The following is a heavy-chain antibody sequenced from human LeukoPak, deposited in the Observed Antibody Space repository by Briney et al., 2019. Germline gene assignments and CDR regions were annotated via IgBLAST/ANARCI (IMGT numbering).Heavy chain of an antibody. CDR1: GGSITSGSYY. D-gene: IGHD5-24*01. J-gene: IGHJ6*03. CDR2: VYSGGAT. V-gene: IGHV4-61*02. CDR3: ARATAYNYYFYMDV. Sequence: SETLSLTCTVSGGSITSGSYYWTWIRQSAGNGLEWIGRVYSGGATNYNPSLKSRLTISLDTSSNLFSLRLTSVTAADTAVYYCARATAYNYYFYMDVWGNGTAVIISS.